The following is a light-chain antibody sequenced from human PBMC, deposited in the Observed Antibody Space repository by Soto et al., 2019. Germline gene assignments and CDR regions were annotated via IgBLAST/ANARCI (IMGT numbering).Light chain of an antibody. Sequence: EIVLTQSPATLSLSPGERATLSCRASQGVSSYLAWYQQKPGQAPRLLIYDASNRATGIPARFSGSGPGTDFTLTISSLEPEDFATYYCQQSYSNPLSFGGGTKVQIK. CDR3: QQSYSNPLS. CDR2: DAS. CDR1: QGVSSY. J-gene: IGKJ4*01. V-gene: IGKV3D-11*01.